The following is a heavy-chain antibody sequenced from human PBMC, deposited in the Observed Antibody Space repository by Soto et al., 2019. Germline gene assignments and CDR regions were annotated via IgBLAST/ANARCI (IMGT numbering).Heavy chain of an antibody. V-gene: IGHV3-48*02. CDR1: RLTFTSYN. Sequence: EVQLVESGGGLVQPGGSLRLSCAASRLTFTSYNMNWVRQAPGKGLEWVSFISSSSSTIYYADSVKGRFTISRDNAKNSLYLQMNSLRDEDTAVYYCARDRGYTYGFDFWGQGALVTVSS. D-gene: IGHD5-18*01. CDR2: ISSSSSTI. J-gene: IGHJ4*02. CDR3: ARDRGYTYGFDF.